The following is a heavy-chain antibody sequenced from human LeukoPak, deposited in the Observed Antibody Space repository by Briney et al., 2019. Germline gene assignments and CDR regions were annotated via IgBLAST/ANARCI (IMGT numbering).Heavy chain of an antibody. V-gene: IGHV3-30-3*01. CDR3: ARAALSGSYDY. D-gene: IGHD1-26*01. Sequence: GGSLRLSCAASGFTFSSYAMHWDRQAPGKGLEWVAVISYDGSNKYYADSVKGRFTISRDNSKNTLYLQMNSLRAEDTAVYYCARAALSGSYDYWGQGTLVTVSS. J-gene: IGHJ4*02. CDR1: GFTFSSYA. CDR2: ISYDGSNK.